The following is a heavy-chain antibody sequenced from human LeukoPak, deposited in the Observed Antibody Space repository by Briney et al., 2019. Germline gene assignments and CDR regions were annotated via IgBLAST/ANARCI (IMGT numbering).Heavy chain of an antibody. V-gene: IGHV1-2*02. D-gene: IGHD3-16*01. CDR3: ARAYYVDYSGPEVLDY. CDR1: GYTITGYY. J-gene: IGHJ4*02. CDR2: INPNSGGT. Sequence: ASVKVSCKASGYTITGYYMHWVRQAPGQGLEWMGWINPNSGGTNYAQKFQGRATMTRDTSISTAYMELSRLRSDDTAVYYCARAYYVDYSGPEVLDYWGQGTLVTVSS.